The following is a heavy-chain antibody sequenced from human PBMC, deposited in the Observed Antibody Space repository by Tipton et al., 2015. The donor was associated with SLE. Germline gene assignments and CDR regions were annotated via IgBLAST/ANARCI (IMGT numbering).Heavy chain of an antibody. Sequence: TLSLTCTVFGGSISSYYWSWIRQPAGKALEWIGYISYTGSTSYNPSLKSRVTISIDTSKNQFSLKLSSVTAADTALYYCARGDHGPLDYWGQGTRVTVSS. CDR2: ISYTGST. CDR1: GGSISSYY. V-gene: IGHV4-59*01. CDR3: ARGDHGPLDY. J-gene: IGHJ4*02. D-gene: IGHD1-14*01.